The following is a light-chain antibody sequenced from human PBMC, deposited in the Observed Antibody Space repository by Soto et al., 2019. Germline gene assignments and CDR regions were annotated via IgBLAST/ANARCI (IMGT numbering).Light chain of an antibody. CDR3: AAWDDNLNAYV. CDR1: TSNIGTFY. V-gene: IGLV1-47*02. Sequence: QSVLTQPPSASSTPGQTVTVSCSGSTSNIGTFYVYWYRHLPGTAPKLLIYLGDQRASGVSDRFSGSKSGTSASLAINGLRSDDEADYYCAAWDDNLNAYVFGSGTKLTVL. CDR2: LGD. J-gene: IGLJ1*01.